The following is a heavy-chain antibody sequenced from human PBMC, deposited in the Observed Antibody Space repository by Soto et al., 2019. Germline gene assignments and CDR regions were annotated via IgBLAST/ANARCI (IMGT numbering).Heavy chain of an antibody. V-gene: IGHV2-5*02. CDR2: IYWDDDK. CDR1: GFSLSTSGVG. Sequence: SGPTLVNPTQTLTLTCTFSGFSLSTSGVGVGWIRQPPGKALEWLAVIYWDDDKRYSPSLKSRLTITKDTSKTQVVLTMTNMDPVDTATYYCAHATFYFGSGSYYNPTAWFDPWGQGTLVTVSS. CDR3: AHATFYFGSGSYYNPTAWFDP. D-gene: IGHD3-10*01. J-gene: IGHJ5*02.